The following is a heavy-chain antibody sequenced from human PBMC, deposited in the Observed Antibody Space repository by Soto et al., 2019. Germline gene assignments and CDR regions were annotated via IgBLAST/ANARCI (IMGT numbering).Heavy chain of an antibody. CDR3: ARKQGLRPGGGGTEPLDI. CDR2: INPNGGST. CDR1: GYSFTSQY. D-gene: IGHD6-25*01. V-gene: IGHV1-46*01. Sequence: QVQLVQSGAEVKKPGASVKISCEASGYSFTSQYVHWVRQAPGQGLEWMGIINPNGGSTTYAQKSQGRATGTGAPPPNTVFWGRGSLTWEATAVYSCARKQGLRPGGGGTEPLDIWGQGTMVTVAS. J-gene: IGHJ3*02.